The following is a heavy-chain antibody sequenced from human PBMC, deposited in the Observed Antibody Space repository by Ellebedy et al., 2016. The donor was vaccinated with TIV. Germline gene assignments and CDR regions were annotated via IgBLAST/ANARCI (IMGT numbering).Heavy chain of an antibody. Sequence: GESLKISXAASGFTFSSYGMHWVRQAPGKGLEWVAVIWYDGSNKYYADSVKGRFTISRDNAKNSLYLQMNSLRAEDTAVYYCARETNNPDYWGQGTLVTVSS. CDR1: GFTFSSYG. J-gene: IGHJ4*02. CDR3: ARETNNPDY. D-gene: IGHD1/OR15-1a*01. V-gene: IGHV3-33*01. CDR2: IWYDGSNK.